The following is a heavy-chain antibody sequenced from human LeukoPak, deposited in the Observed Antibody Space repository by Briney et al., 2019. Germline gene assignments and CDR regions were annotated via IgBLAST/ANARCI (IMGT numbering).Heavy chain of an antibody. CDR1: GYTFTSYG. D-gene: IGHD2-15*01. J-gene: IGHJ6*03. CDR2: ISAYNGNT. V-gene: IGHV1-18*01. Sequence: AASVKVSCKASGYTFTSYGISWVRQAPGQGLEWMGWISAYNGNTNYAQKLQGRVTMTTDTSTSTAYMELRSLRSDDTAVYYCARRVAATYYYYMDVWGKGTTVTISS. CDR3: ARRVAATYYYYMDV.